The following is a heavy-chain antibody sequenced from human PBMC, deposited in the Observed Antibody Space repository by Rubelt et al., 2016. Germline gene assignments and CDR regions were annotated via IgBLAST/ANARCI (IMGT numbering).Heavy chain of an antibody. Sequence: SGAEVKKPGASVKVSCKASGYTFTSYGISWVRQAPGQGLGWMGWISAYNGNTNYAQKLQGRVTMTTDTSTSTAYMELRSLRSDDTAVYYCARFTILSWGGGSYGWEYYFDYWGQGTLVTVSS. V-gene: IGHV1-18*01. CDR2: ISAYNGNT. CDR3: ARFTILSWGGGSYGWEYYFDY. CDR1: GYTFTSYG. D-gene: IGHD1-26*01. J-gene: IGHJ4*02.